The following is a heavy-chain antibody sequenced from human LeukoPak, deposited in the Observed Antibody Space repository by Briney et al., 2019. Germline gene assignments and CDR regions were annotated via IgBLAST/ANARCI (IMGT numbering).Heavy chain of an antibody. CDR2: ISSSGSYI. CDR3: ARLQWLQTGRDFLDY. V-gene: IGHV3-21*06. J-gene: IGHJ4*02. CDR1: GFTFSGYA. Sequence: GGSLRLSCAASGFTFSGYAIQWVRQAPGKGLEGCSSISSSGSYIYYADSVKGRFTISRDNAKNSLDLQMNSLRVEDTAVYYCARLQWLQTGRDFLDYWGQGTLVTVSS. D-gene: IGHD6-19*01.